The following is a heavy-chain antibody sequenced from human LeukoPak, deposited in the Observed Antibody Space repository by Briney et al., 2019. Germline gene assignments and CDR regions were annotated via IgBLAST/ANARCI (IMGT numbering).Heavy chain of an antibody. CDR1: GGSISSYY. V-gene: IGHV4-59*08. D-gene: IGHD1-26*01. J-gene: IGHJ3*02. CDR2: IYYSGST. Sequence: PSETLSLTCTVSGGSISSYYWSWIRQPPGKGLEWIAYIYYSGSTDYNPSLKSRVTISLDTSKNQFSLKLSSVTAADTAVYYCARHDPIVGTPDAFDIWGQGTMVTVSS. CDR3: ARHDPIVGTPDAFDI.